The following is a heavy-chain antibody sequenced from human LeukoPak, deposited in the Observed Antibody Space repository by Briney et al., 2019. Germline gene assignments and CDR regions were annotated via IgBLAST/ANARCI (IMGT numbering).Heavy chain of an antibody. D-gene: IGHD3-16*01. V-gene: IGHV4-4*07. CDR2: IYGNGST. CDR1: GDPISDYC. CDR3: ARVGEWLFDIDV. J-gene: IGHJ6*03. Sequence: SETLSLTCTVSGDPISDYCWTWIRQPAGKRLEWIGRIYGNGSTNYNPSLKSRVAMSIDTSKMQFSLKLRSVTAADTAVYYCARVGEWLFDIDVWGKGTTVIVSS.